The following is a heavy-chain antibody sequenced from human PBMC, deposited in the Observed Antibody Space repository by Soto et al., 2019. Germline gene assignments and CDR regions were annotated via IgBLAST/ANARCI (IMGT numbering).Heavy chain of an antibody. CDR2: ISSNGGSA. D-gene: IGHD2-15*01. CDR3: ARGYCSAVGCYVHYYYGFDV. V-gene: IGHV3-23*01. Sequence: EVKLLQSGGGAGQPGGSLRLPCAAAGFTFRNYAMNWVHQAPGKGLELVSSISSNGGSAYYADSVKGRFTISRDNSKNTLYLQMNSLRADDTAVYYCARGYCSAVGCYVHYYYGFDVWGQGTTVTVSS. J-gene: IGHJ6*02. CDR1: GFTFRNYA.